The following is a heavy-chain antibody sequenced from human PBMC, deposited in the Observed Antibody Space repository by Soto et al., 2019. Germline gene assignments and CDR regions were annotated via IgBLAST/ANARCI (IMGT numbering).Heavy chain of an antibody. Sequence: SETLSLTCSVSGGSMRNYYWSWIRQPPGRGLEWIGYVYHSGSTNYNPSLKSRVSMSVDVSRNHFSLTLHSVTAADTAVYFCTSSYSTSSSPDYWGQGTLVTVSS. CDR3: TSSYSTSSSPDY. D-gene: IGHD6-6*01. V-gene: IGHV4-59*01. CDR2: VYHSGST. J-gene: IGHJ4*02. CDR1: GGSMRNYY.